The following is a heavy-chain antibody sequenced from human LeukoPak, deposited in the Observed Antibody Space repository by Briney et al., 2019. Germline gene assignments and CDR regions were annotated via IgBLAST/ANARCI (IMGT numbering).Heavy chain of an antibody. J-gene: IGHJ3*02. D-gene: IGHD3-22*01. CDR1: GFTFSSYA. V-gene: IGHV3-23*01. CDR3: ATMIVVHAHAFDI. Sequence: PGGSLRLSCAASGFTFSSYAMSWVRQAPGKGLEWVSAISGSGGSTYYADSVKGRFTISGDNSKNTLYLQMNSLRAEDTAVYYCATMIVVHAHAFDIWGQGTMVTVSS. CDR2: ISGSGGST.